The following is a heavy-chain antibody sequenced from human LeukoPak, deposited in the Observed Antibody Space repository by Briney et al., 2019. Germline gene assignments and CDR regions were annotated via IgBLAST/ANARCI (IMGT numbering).Heavy chain of an antibody. D-gene: IGHD2-2*01. J-gene: IGHJ4*02. Sequence: ASVKVSCKASGHTFTGYYMHWVRQAPGQGLEWMGWINPNSGGTNYAQEFQGRVTMTRATSISTAYMELSRLRSDDTGVYYCARVGLSSWKWRLFDYWGQGTLVTVSS. CDR3: ARVGLSSWKWRLFDY. CDR2: INPNSGGT. V-gene: IGHV1-2*02. CDR1: GHTFTGYY.